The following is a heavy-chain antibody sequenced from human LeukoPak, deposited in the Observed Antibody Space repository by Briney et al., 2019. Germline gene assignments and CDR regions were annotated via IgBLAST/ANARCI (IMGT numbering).Heavy chain of an antibody. J-gene: IGHJ4*02. D-gene: IGHD5-18*01. CDR1: GLTVSSNY. V-gene: IGHV3-53*01. Sequence: QAGGSLRLSCAASGLTVSSNYMSWFRQTPGKGLEWVSIIYSYGSAFYADSVKGRFTISRDDSKNTLYLQMNSLRAEDTAVYYCAREIGASYGSYFDYWGQGTLVTVSS. CDR2: IYSYGSA. CDR3: AREIGASYGSYFDY.